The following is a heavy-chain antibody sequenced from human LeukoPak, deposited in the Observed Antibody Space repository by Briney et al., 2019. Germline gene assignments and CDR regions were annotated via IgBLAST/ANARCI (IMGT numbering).Heavy chain of an antibody. CDR2: IIPIFDTA. V-gene: IGHV1-69*05. J-gene: IGHJ4*02. CDR3: ARDGGCGGDCYSSHFDY. Sequence: SVKVSCKASGGTFSTYAISWVRQAPGQGLEWMGRIIPIFDTANYAQKFQGRVRITTDESTSTAYMELSSLRFEDTAVYYCARDGGCGGDCYSSHFDYWGQGTQVTVSS. D-gene: IGHD2-21*02. CDR1: GGTFSTYA.